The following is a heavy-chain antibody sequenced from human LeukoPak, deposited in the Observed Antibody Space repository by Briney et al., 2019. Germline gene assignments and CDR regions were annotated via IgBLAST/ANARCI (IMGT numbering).Heavy chain of an antibody. V-gene: IGHV1-2*02. J-gene: IGHJ4*02. CDR3: ARVSIAVAGTPFDY. Sequence: ASVKVSCKASGYTFTGYYMHWVRQAPGQGLEWMGWINPNSGGTNYAQKFQGRVTMTRDTSISTAYMELSRLRSDDTAVYYCARVSIAVAGTPFDYWDQGTLVTVSS. D-gene: IGHD6-19*01. CDR1: GYTFTGYY. CDR2: INPNSGGT.